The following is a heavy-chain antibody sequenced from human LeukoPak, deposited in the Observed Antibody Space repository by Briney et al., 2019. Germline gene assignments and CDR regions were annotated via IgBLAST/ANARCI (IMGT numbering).Heavy chain of an antibody. D-gene: IGHD6-19*01. J-gene: IGHJ4*02. Sequence: SETLSLTCTVSGGSITSGSYYWSWIRQPAGKGLEWIGRIYPSGNTNHNPSLESRVTILIDTSKNHFSLQLSSVTAADTAVYYCASGGIAVAGLRGFDYWGQGTLVTVSS. CDR2: IYPSGNT. CDR3: ASGGIAVAGLRGFDY. CDR1: GGSITSGSYY. V-gene: IGHV4-61*02.